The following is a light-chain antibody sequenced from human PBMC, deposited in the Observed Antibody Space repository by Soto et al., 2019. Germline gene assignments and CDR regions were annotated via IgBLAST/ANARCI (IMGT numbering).Light chain of an antibody. CDR2: DAS. V-gene: IGKV1-33*01. J-gene: IGKJ4*01. Sequence: DIQMTQSPSSLSASVGDRVTVTCRASQDIGTYLAWYQQKLGKAPRLLIYDASSLEAGVPSRFSGSGSRTDFTFAINSLQPEDFATYYCQQHDSLPLTFGGGTRVEIK. CDR1: QDIGTY. CDR3: QQHDSLPLT.